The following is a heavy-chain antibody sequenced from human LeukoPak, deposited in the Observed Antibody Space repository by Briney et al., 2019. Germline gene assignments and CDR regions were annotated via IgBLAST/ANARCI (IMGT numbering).Heavy chain of an antibody. D-gene: IGHD3-22*01. J-gene: IGHJ4*02. CDR3: AVAYSSNGYYPVDY. CDR1: GFTFSSYG. V-gene: IGHV3-30*03. Sequence: PGRSLRLSCAASGFTFSSYGMHWVRQAPGKGLEWVAVISYDGSNKYYVDSVKGRFTISRDNSKNTLYLQMNSLRAEDTAVYYCAVAYSSNGYYPVDYWGQGTLVTVSS. CDR2: ISYDGSNK.